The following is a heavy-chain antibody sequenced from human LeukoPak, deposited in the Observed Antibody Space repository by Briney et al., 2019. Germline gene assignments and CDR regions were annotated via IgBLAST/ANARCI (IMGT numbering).Heavy chain of an antibody. CDR1: GFSFSGHA. CDR3: GSALRRAANDY. J-gene: IGHJ4*02. CDR2: LSYDGSNK. Sequence: GGSLTLSCAASGFSFSGHAMHWIREAPGEGLEGVAILSYDGSNKSYADYVEGRFTISRDNSKNTMYLQMKSLRTEDADVYDCGSALRRAANDYWGQGTLVTVSS. V-gene: IGHV3-30-3*01. D-gene: IGHD4-17*01.